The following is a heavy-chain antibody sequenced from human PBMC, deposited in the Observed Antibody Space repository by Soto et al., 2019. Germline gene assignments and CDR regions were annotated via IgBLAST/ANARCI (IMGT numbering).Heavy chain of an antibody. Sequence: QVQLQQWGAGLLKPSETLSLTCAVYGGSFSGYQWTWIRQTPGKGLEWIGEINDSGNINYNPSLKGRVTILGDTPKKQIALKLSAVAAADTAVYYCARGLILWFGELSRRGGYYYCMDVWGKGTTVTVSS. CDR2: INDSGNI. V-gene: IGHV4-34*01. D-gene: IGHD3-10*01. CDR3: ARGLILWFGELSRRGGYYYCMDV. J-gene: IGHJ6*03. CDR1: GGSFSGYQ.